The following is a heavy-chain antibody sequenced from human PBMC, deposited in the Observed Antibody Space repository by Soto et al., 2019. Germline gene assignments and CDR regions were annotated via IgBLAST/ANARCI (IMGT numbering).Heavy chain of an antibody. J-gene: IGHJ5*02. V-gene: IGHV4-39*07. CDR3: ARASVPTFKPTVTSWFDP. CDR2: IYYSGST. CDR1: GGSISSSSYY. D-gene: IGHD4-4*01. Sequence: SETLSLTCTVSGGSISSSSYYWGWIRQPPGKGLEWIGSIYYSGSTYYNPSLKSRITISVDTSKNQFSRKLSSVTAANTAVYYCARASVPTFKPTVTSWFDPWGQGTLVTVSS.